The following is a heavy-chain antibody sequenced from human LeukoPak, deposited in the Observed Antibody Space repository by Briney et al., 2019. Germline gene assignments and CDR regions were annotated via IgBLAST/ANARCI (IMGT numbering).Heavy chain of an antibody. CDR3: AKEKNDFWSGYHPYYFDY. J-gene: IGHJ4*02. CDR1: GFTFSSYG. V-gene: IGHV3-30*18. Sequence: PGGSLRLPCAASGFTFSSYGMHWVRQAPVKGLEWVAVISYDGSNKYYADSVKGRLTISRDNSKNTLYLQMNSLRAEDTAVYYCAKEKNDFWSGYHPYYFDYWGQGTLVTVSS. D-gene: IGHD3-3*01. CDR2: ISYDGSNK.